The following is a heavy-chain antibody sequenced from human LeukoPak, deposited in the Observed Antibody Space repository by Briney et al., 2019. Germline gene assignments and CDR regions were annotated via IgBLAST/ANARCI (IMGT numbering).Heavy chain of an antibody. J-gene: IGHJ4*02. D-gene: IGHD3-10*01. CDR2: ISDGGSIT. CDR1: GFTFSDYG. CDR3: AKSRGSGSKMARGVNFDY. Sequence: GGTLRLSCAASGFTFSDYGMSWVRQAPGKGLEWVSTISDGGSITYYADSVKGRFTISRDNSKNTLFLQMNSLRAEDTAVYYCAKSRGSGSKMARGVNFDYWGQGTLVTVSS. V-gene: IGHV3-23*01.